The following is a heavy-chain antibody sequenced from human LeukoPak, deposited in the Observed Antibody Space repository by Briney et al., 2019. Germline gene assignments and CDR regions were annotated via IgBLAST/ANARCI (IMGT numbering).Heavy chain of an antibody. CDR2: INTDGSSL. Sequence: GGSLRLSCAASGFTFSNYWMHWVRQVPGEGLVWVSRINTDGSSLNYADSVKGRFNISRDNAKSTLYLHMSSLRAEDSAVYYCARDMGGIVGFYYFYMDVWGKGTTVTVSS. CDR3: ARDMGGIVGFYYFYMDV. D-gene: IGHD3-16*02. CDR1: GFTFSNYW. J-gene: IGHJ6*03. V-gene: IGHV3-74*01.